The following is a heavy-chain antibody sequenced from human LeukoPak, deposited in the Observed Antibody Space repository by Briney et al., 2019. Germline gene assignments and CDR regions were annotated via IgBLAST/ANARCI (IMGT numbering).Heavy chain of an antibody. V-gene: IGHV3-11*01. CDR1: GFTFSHYY. D-gene: IGHD3-10*01. J-gene: IGHJ5*02. Sequence: GGSLRLSCAASGFTFSHYYMSWIRQAPGKGLEWASYISSDGSIVHYADSVKGRFTISRDNAKKSQYLQMDSLRAEDTAVYYCARDGSGGNWFDPWGQGTLVTVSS. CDR2: ISSDGSIV. CDR3: ARDGSGGNWFDP.